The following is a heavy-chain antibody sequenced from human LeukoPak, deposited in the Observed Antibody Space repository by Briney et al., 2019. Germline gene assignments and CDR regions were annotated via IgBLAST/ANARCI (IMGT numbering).Heavy chain of an antibody. J-gene: IGHJ4*02. CDR3: ASTRIAVAGAFDY. D-gene: IGHD6-19*01. V-gene: IGHV4-34*01. CDR2: INHSGST. Sequence: SETLSLTCTVSGGSISSYYWSWIRQPPGKGLEWIGEINHSGSTNYNPSLKSRVTISVDTSKNQFSLKLSSVTAADTAVYYCASTRIAVAGAFDYWGQGTLVTVSS. CDR1: GGSISSYY.